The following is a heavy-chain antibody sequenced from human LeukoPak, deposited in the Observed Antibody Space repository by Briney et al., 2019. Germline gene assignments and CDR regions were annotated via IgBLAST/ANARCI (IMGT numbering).Heavy chain of an antibody. Sequence: PSETLSLTCAVSGGSINSGGYCWNWIRQHPGKGLEWIGYIYYSGSTYYNPSLKSRVALSVDTSKNQFSLKLSSLTAADTAVYYCAKSREEIRGLDAFDIWGQGTMVTVSS. CDR2: IYYSGST. D-gene: IGHD5-24*01. CDR1: GGSINSGGYC. J-gene: IGHJ3*02. V-gene: IGHV4-31*11. CDR3: AKSREEIRGLDAFDI.